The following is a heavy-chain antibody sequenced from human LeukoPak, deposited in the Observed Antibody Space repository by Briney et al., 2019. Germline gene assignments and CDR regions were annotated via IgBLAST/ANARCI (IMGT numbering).Heavy chain of an antibody. CDR3: ARARGTYYYDSSGSDWYFDL. V-gene: IGHV3-13*04. J-gene: IGHJ2*01. CDR2: IGTAGDT. D-gene: IGHD3-22*01. Sequence: GGSLRLSCAASGFTFSSYDMHWVRQATGKGLEWVSAIGTAGDTYYPGSVKGRFTISRENAKNSLYLQMNSLRAGDTAVYYCARARGTYYYDSSGSDWYFDLWGRGPLVSVSS. CDR1: GFTFSSYD.